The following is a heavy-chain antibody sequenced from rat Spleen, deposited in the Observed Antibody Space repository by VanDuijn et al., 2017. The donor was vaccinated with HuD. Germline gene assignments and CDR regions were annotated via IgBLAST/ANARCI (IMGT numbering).Heavy chain of an antibody. CDR2: MWSGRST. D-gene: IGHD4-3*01. CDR1: GFSLTDYS. Sequence: VQLKESGPGLVQPSQTLSLTCTVSGFSLTDYSVHWVRQPPGKGLEWMGVMWSGRSTAYNSALKSRLSISRDTSKSQVFLRMNSLQTEDTAIDFCTRWGGTRVMDAWGQGVMVTVSS. CDR3: TRWGGTRVMDA. V-gene: IGHV2S63*01. J-gene: IGHJ2*01.